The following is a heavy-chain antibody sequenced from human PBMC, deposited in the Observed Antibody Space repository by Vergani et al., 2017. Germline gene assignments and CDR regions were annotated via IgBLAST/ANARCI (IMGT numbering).Heavy chain of an antibody. V-gene: IGHV3-23*01. CDR2: ISGSGSST. J-gene: IGHJ2*01. CDR1: GFTFSSYA. CDR3: AKEATVTRNWGWYFDL. Sequence: EVQLLESGGGLVQPGGSLRLSCAASGFTFSSYAMSWVRQAPGKGLEWVSAISGSGSSTYYADSAKGRFTISRDNSKNTLYLQMNSLRAEDTAVYYCAKEATVTRNWGWYFDLWGRGTLVTVSS. D-gene: IGHD4-17*01.